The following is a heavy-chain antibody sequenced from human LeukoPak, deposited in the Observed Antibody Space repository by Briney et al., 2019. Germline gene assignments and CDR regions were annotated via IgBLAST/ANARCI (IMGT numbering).Heavy chain of an antibody. CDR1: GGSVSSGSYY. V-gene: IGHV4-61*01. Sequence: KPSETLSLTCTVSGGSVSSGSYYWSWIRQPPGEGLEWIGYIYYTGSIDYNASLKSRLTISLETSKNRFSLKLNSVTAADTAVYYCARDHSYYFGSQTSTLDVWGQGTAVTVSS. CDR2: IYYTGSI. CDR3: ARDHSYYFGSQTSTLDV. J-gene: IGHJ6*02. D-gene: IGHD3-10*01.